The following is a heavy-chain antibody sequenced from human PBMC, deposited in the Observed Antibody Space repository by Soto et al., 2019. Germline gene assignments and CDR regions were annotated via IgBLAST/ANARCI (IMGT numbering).Heavy chain of an antibody. D-gene: IGHD3-22*01. CDR2: IIPILGIA. V-gene: IGHV1-69*02. Sequence: QVQLVQSGAEVKKPGSSVKVSCKASGGTFSSYTISWVRQAPGQGLEWMGRIIPILGIANYAQKFQGRLTITANNSPSTAYMERSSLGSDDTAVYYCARGPPYDDSGGSLADYWGQGTLVTVSS. CDR1: GGTFSSYT. J-gene: IGHJ4*02. CDR3: ARGPPYDDSGGSLADY.